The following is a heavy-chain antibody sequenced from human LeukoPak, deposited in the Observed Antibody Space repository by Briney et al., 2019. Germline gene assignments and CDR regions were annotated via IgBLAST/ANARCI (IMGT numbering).Heavy chain of an antibody. CDR1: GYTFTSYY. J-gene: IGHJ4*02. CDR2: INPSGGST. CDR3: ARDWRPISGSYFFDY. V-gene: IGHV1-46*01. Sequence: ASVKVSCKASGYTFTSYYMHWVRQAPGQGLEWMGIINPSGGSTSYAQKFQGRVTMTRDTSTSTVYMELSSLRSEDTAMYYCARDWRPISGSYFFDYWGQGTLVTVSS. D-gene: IGHD1-26*01.